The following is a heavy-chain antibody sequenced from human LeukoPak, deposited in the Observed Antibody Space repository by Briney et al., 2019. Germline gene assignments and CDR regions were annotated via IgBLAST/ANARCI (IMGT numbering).Heavy chain of an antibody. CDR1: GFTFSKYA. CDR2: LSGGGGNT. D-gene: IGHD2-15*01. CDR3: AKDLYRDTSSSDY. V-gene: IGHV3-23*01. Sequence: GGSLRLSCAASGFTFSKYAISWVRQAPGKGLEWVSALSGGGGNTHYTDSVKGRFTISRDNSRNTLYLQMNSLRAEDTAVYYCAKDLYRDTSSSDYWGQGTLVTVSS. J-gene: IGHJ4*02.